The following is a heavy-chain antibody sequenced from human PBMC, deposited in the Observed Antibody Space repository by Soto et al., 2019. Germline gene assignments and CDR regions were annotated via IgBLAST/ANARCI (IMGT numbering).Heavy chain of an antibody. CDR1: GVTFRTHG. CDR2: ISFDGSNK. CDR3: AKPLEQGVPDH. Sequence: QVQLVESGGGVVLPGGSLRLSCAASGVTFRTHGMHWVRQAPGKGLEWLAVISFDGSNKYYADSVKGRFTISRDNSNNMVFLQMNSLGADDTAVYYCAKPLEQGVPDHWGQGTLVIVSS. D-gene: IGHD1-1*01. V-gene: IGHV3-30*18. J-gene: IGHJ4*02.